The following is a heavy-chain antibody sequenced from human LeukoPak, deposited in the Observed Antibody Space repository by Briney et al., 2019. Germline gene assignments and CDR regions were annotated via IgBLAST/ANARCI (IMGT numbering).Heavy chain of an antibody. V-gene: IGHV3-7*01. J-gene: IGHJ3*02. CDR1: GVTSSNDW. CDR3: ARDTSPSSRSSYFDALDM. D-gene: IGHD6-13*01. Sequence: GGSLRLSCATSGVTSSNDWMTWVRQAQGKGLEWVANIKQDGSQKNYVDSVKGRFTISGDNTKKSLFLQMNSLRAEDTGIYYCARDTSPSSRSSYFDALDMWGQGTMVTVSS. CDR2: IKQDGSQK.